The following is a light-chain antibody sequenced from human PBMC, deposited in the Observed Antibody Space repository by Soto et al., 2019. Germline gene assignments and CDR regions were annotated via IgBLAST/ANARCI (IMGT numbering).Light chain of an antibody. CDR1: KNDIGVYDF. CDR3: KSYAGRNTYV. Sequence: QSALTQPPSASGSPGQSVTISCTGTKNDIGVYDFVSWYQHHPGKAPRLIIYEVVQRPSGVPARFSGSKSGNTASLTVSGLQAADEAEYFCKSYAGRNTYVFGSGTKVTVL. V-gene: IGLV2-8*01. CDR2: EVV. J-gene: IGLJ1*01.